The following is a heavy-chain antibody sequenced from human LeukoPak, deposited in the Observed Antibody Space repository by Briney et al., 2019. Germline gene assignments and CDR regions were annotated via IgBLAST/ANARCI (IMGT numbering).Heavy chain of an antibody. V-gene: IGHV4-38-2*01. J-gene: IGHJ3*02. Sequence: PSETLTLTCAVSGYSISSGNNWGWIRQPPGKGLEWIGSIYHSGSTYYNPSLKSRITISVDTSKNQFSLQLSSVTAADTAVYYCARWDSGQSFHDSFEIWGQGTMVTVSS. CDR1: GYSISSGNN. CDR3: ARWDSGQSFHDSFEI. D-gene: IGHD1-26*01. CDR2: IYHSGST.